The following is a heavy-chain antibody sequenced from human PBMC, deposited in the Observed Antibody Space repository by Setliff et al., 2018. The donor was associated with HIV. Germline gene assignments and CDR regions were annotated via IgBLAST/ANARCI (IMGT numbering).Heavy chain of an antibody. V-gene: IGHV4-4*07. J-gene: IGHJ4*02. D-gene: IGHD3-16*01. Sequence: PSETLSLTCTVSGGSISSYYGSWIRQSAGKGLEWIGRIYSSGSTNYNPALKSRVTISVDTSKNQFSLKLRSVTAADTAVYYCARGILFWSDYVWGSSRTFDYWGQGTLVTVSS. CDR2: IYSSGST. CDR3: ARGILFWSDYVWGSSRTFDY. CDR1: GGSISSYY.